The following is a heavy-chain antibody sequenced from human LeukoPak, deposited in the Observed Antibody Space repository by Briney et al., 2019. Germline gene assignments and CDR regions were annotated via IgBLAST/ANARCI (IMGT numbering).Heavy chain of an antibody. J-gene: IGHJ4*02. D-gene: IGHD3-3*01. CDR3: AREGGFYRPLDY. CDR2: CHLDGRT. V-gene: IGHV4-4*02. CDR1: GGSVTSTNW. Sequence: SETLSLTCDVSGGSVTSTNWWTWVRPPPGKGLEWIGECHLDGRTNYNPSLKRRLIITEERPENHISLKLPSVTAADTAVYYCAREGGFYRPLDYSGQGTLVTVSS.